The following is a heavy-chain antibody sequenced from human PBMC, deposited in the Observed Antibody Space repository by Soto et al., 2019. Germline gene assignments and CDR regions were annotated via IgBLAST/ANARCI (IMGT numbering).Heavy chain of an antibody. CDR2: ISSSSSYI. V-gene: IGHV3-21*01. D-gene: IGHD2-8*02. CDR3: ARDGLDPGGYYYYGMDV. Sequence: GGSLRLSCAASGFTFSSYSMNWVRQAPGKGLEWVSSISSSSSYIYYADSVKGRFTISRDNAKNSLYLQMNSLRAEDTAVYYCARDGLDPGGYYYYGMDVWGQGTTVTVSS. CDR1: GFTFSSYS. J-gene: IGHJ6*02.